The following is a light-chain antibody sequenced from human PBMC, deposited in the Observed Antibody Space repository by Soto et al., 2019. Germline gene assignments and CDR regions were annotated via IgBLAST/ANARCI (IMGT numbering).Light chain of an antibody. CDR2: GAS. Sequence: EIVMTQSPATLSVSPGERATLSCRASQSVSSNLAWYQQKPGQAPRLLIYGASTRATVIPARFSGSGSGTEFTLTISSLQSEDFAVYYCQQYNTWPPSSFGQGTKLEIK. V-gene: IGKV3-15*01. CDR3: QQYNTWPPSS. J-gene: IGKJ2*01. CDR1: QSVSSN.